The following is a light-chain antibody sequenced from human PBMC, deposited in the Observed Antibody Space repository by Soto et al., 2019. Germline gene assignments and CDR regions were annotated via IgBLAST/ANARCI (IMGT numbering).Light chain of an antibody. Sequence: EIVLTQSPGNLSLSPGERATLSCRASQSVSSSYLAWYQQKPGQAPRLLIYGASSRATGIPDRFSGSGSGTDFTLTISTLEPEDFAVYYCQQYGSSRFTFGPGTKVHIK. J-gene: IGKJ3*01. V-gene: IGKV3-20*01. CDR3: QQYGSSRFT. CDR2: GAS. CDR1: QSVSSSY.